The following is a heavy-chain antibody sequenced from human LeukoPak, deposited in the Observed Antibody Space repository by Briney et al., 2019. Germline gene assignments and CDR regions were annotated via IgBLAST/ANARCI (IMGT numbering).Heavy chain of an antibody. CDR3: ARDPGTTSDS. J-gene: IGHJ5*02. CDR1: GFSVSDYD. D-gene: IGHD1-1*01. Sequence: GGSLRLSCVVSGFSVSDYDMSWIRQTPGRGLEWISYISSSGRLIEHLESVKGRFTMSRDNAKNSLYLEMTSLRVDDTAVYFCARDPGTTSDSWGQGTLVTVSS. V-gene: IGHV3-11*04. CDR2: ISSSGRLI.